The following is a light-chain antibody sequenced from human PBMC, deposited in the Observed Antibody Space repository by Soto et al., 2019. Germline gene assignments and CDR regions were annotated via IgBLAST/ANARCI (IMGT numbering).Light chain of an antibody. V-gene: IGKV1-5*03. CDR3: QQYNSYPLT. Sequence: DIPMTQSPSTLSASVGDRVTITCRASQNIGYLLAWYHQKPGKAPKFLIYKASSLQIGVPSRFSGSGSGTEFTLTISSLQPDDFGTYYCQQYNSYPLTFGGGTKVEIK. CDR1: QNIGYL. J-gene: IGKJ4*01. CDR2: KAS.